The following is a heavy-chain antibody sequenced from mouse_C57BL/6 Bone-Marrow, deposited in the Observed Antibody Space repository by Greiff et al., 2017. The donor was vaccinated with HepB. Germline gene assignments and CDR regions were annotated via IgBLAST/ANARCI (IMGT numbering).Heavy chain of an antibody. J-gene: IGHJ2*01. CDR2: INPYNGGT. CDR1: GYKFTDYY. V-gene: IGHV1-19*01. CDR3: AKIYYGNSDC. D-gene: IGHD2-1*01. Sequence: EVQLQQSGPVLVKPGASVKMSCKASGYKFTDYYMNWVKQCHGKSLEWIGVINPYNGGTSYNQKFKGKATLTVDKSSSTAYMELNSLTSEDSAVYYCAKIYYGNSDCWGQGTTLTVSS.